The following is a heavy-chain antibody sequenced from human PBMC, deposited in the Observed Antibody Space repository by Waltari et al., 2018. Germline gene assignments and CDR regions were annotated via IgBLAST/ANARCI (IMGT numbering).Heavy chain of an antibody. CDR2: IYTSGST. CDR3: ARDSGYGYFDY. J-gene: IGHJ4*02. D-gene: IGHD5-12*01. CDR1: GGSISSGSYY. Sequence: QVQLQESGPGLVKPSQTLSLTCTVPGGSISSGSYYWSWIRQPAGKGLEWIGYIYTSGSTNYNPSLKSRVTISVDTSKNQFSLKLSSVTAADTAVYYCARDSGYGYFDYWGQGTLVTVSS. V-gene: IGHV4-61*09.